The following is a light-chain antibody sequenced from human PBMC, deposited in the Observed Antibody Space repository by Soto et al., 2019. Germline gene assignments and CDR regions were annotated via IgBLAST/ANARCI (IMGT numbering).Light chain of an antibody. CDR3: QQRSNWPLLT. J-gene: IGKJ4*01. V-gene: IGKV3-11*01. Sequence: EIVLTQSPATLSLSPGERATRSCRASQSVKSYLAWYQQKPGQAPRLLIYDASSRATGIPARFSGSGSGTDFTLTISSLEPEDFAVYYCQQRSNWPLLTFGGGAKVEIK. CDR1: QSVKSY. CDR2: DAS.